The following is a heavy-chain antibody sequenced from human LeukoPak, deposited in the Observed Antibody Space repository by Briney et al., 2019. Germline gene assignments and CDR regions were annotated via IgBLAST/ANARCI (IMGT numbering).Heavy chain of an antibody. CDR2: IKYDGSEI. V-gene: IGHV3-30*02. CDR3: ARDMRRGGRDYSNYFDY. CDR1: GFTFRRHA. J-gene: IGHJ4*02. Sequence: GGSLRLSXAPSGFTFRRHAMHWVRQAPGKGLEWVAFIKYDGSEIRYADSVKGRFTISRDDSKGSLYLQMNSLTVEDTAVYYCARDMRRGGRDYSNYFDYWGQGTLVTVSP. D-gene: IGHD4-11*01.